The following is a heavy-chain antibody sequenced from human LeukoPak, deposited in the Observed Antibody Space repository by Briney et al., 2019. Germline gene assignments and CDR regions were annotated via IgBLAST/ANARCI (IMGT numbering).Heavy chain of an antibody. D-gene: IGHD2-2*01. V-gene: IGHV4-30-4*08. Sequence: PSQTLSLTCTVSGGSISRGDYYWSWIRHPPGKGLEWIGYIYYSGSTYYNPSLKSRVTISVDTSKNQFSLKLSSVTAADTAVYYCARHNYCSSTSCYSPWGQGTLVTVSS. CDR1: GGSISRGDYY. J-gene: IGHJ5*02. CDR3: ARHNYCSSTSCYSP. CDR2: IYYSGST.